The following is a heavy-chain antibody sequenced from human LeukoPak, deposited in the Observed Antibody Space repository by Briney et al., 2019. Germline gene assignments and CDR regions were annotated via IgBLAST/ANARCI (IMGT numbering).Heavy chain of an antibody. CDR3: ASDSIAVAGDY. CDR1: GFTFSSYW. J-gene: IGHJ4*02. Sequence: GGSLRLSCAASGFTFSSYWMSWVRQAPGKGLEWVANIKQDGSEKYYVDSEKGRFTISRDNAKNSLYLQMNSLRAEDTAVYYCASDSIAVAGDYWGQGTLVTVSS. V-gene: IGHV3-7*03. D-gene: IGHD6-19*01. CDR2: IKQDGSEK.